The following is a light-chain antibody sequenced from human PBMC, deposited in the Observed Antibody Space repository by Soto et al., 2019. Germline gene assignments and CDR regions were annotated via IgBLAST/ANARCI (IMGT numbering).Light chain of an antibody. CDR2: GAS. J-gene: IGKJ1*01. Sequence: EIVMTQSPATLSVSPGERATLSCRASQSVSSNLAWYQQKPGQAPRLLIYGASTRATGIRARFSGSGSGTEFTLTISSLQSEDFAVYYCQQYNNWPPVTFGQGTKVEIK. V-gene: IGKV3-15*01. CDR1: QSVSSN. CDR3: QQYNNWPPVT.